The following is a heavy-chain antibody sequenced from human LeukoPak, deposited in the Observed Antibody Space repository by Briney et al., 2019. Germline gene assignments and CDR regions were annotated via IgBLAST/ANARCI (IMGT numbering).Heavy chain of an antibody. CDR3: ARDRMYYYDSSGYWSY. V-gene: IGHV1-2*06. Sequence: ASVKVSCRASGYTFTGYYMHWVRQAPGQGLEWMGRINPNSGGTNYAQKFQGRVTMTRGTSISTAYMELSRLRSDDTAVYYCARDRMYYYDSSGYWSYWGQGTLVTVSS. CDR1: GYTFTGYY. J-gene: IGHJ4*02. D-gene: IGHD3-22*01. CDR2: INPNSGGT.